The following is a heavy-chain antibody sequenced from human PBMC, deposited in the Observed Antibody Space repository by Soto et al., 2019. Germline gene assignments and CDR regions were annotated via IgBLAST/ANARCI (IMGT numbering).Heavy chain of an antibody. CDR1: GFTFSGSA. CDR2: IRSKANSYAT. Sequence: GGSLRLSCAASGFTFSGSAMHWVRQASGKGLEWVGRIRSKANSYATAYAASVKGRFTISRDDSKNTAYLQMNSLKTEDTAVYYCTRPAWSIAVAGLAAFDIWGQGTMVTVSS. CDR3: TRPAWSIAVAGLAAFDI. J-gene: IGHJ3*02. V-gene: IGHV3-73*01. D-gene: IGHD6-19*01.